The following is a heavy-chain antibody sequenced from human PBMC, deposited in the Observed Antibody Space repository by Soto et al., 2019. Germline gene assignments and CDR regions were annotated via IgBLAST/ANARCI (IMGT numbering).Heavy chain of an antibody. CDR2: IYPGDSYK. V-gene: IGHV5-51*04. D-gene: IGHD6-13*01. Sequence: GESLKISCTGFGYSYTTYWITWVRQMPGKGLEWMGIIYPGDSYKRYSPSFQGQVTIPADKPISTAYLQWSSLKASDTDIYYCARTAAAGKYYYGVDVRGQGTTVTVSS. J-gene: IGHJ6*02. CDR3: ARTAAAGKYYYGVDV. CDR1: GYSYTTYW.